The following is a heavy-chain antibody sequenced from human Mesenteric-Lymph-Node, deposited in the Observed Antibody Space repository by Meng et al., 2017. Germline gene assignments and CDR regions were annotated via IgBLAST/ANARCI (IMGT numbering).Heavy chain of an antibody. D-gene: IGHD6-19*01. CDR1: GGSISSSSYY. Sequence: QPQLQESGPGLVKPSETLSLTCPVSGGSISSSSYYWGLIRQPPGKGLGWIGSIFYSGSTYYNPSLKSRVTISVDTSKNQFSLKLSSVTAADTAVYYCARIAVAGTFDYWGQGTLVTVSS. CDR2: IFYSGST. V-gene: IGHV4-39*01. J-gene: IGHJ4*02. CDR3: ARIAVAGTFDY.